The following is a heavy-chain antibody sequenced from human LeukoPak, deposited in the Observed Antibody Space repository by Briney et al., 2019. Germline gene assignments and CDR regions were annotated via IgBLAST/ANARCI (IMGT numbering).Heavy chain of an antibody. Sequence: PGRSLRLSCTGSGFSFGDYAMSWVRQAPGKGLEWVGFIRSKSSGGTTEYAASEEGRFTISRDDSKSIAYLQMNSLKMEDTAIYYCARSRGSQYSGSYQDWGRGTLVTVSS. CDR1: GFSFGDYA. J-gene: IGHJ4*02. D-gene: IGHD1-26*01. V-gene: IGHV3-49*04. CDR3: ARSRGSQYSGSYQD. CDR2: IRSKSSGGTT.